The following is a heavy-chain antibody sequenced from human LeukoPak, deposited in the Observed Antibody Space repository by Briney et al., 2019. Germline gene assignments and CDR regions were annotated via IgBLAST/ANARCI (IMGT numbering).Heavy chain of an antibody. Sequence: SETLSLTCTVSGGSISSSSYYWGWIRQPPGKGLEWIGSIYYSGSTYYNPSLKSRVTISVDTSKNHFSLKLSSVTAADTAVYYCARHMYYYDSSGYYMDYWGQGTLVTVSS. CDR3: ARHMYYYDSSGYYMDY. V-gene: IGHV4-39*01. D-gene: IGHD3-22*01. CDR2: IYYSGST. CDR1: GGSISSSSYY. J-gene: IGHJ4*02.